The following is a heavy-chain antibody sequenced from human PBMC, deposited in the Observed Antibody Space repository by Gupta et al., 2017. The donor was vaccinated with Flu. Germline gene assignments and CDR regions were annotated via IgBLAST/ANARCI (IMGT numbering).Heavy chain of an antibody. Sequence: EVQLLESGGGLVQPGGSLRLSCVGSGFTFSRYALGWVRQAPGKGLEWISAVTSNGGATFYADSVKGRFTISRDQSKNTAFLQMNSLRAEDTAVYYCAKGTGAEDGYHYGVCHWGQGTLVTVSS. CDR3: AKGTGAEDGYHYGVCH. CDR2: VTSNGGAT. CDR1: GFTFSRYA. J-gene: IGHJ4*02. D-gene: IGHD5-24*01. V-gene: IGHV3-23*01.